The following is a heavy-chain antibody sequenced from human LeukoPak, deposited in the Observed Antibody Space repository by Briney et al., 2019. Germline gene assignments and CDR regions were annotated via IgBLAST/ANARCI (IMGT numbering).Heavy chain of an antibody. Sequence: GGSLRLSRAASGFTLSSYEMNWVRQAPGKGLEWVSYISSSGSTIYYADSVKGRFTISRDNAKTSLYLQMNSLRAEDTAVYYCARDLSGIAGYTYGRGIDYWGQETLVTVSS. D-gene: IGHD5-18*01. CDR1: GFTLSSYE. CDR2: ISSSGSTI. CDR3: ARDLSGIAGYTYGRGIDY. J-gene: IGHJ4*02. V-gene: IGHV3-48*03.